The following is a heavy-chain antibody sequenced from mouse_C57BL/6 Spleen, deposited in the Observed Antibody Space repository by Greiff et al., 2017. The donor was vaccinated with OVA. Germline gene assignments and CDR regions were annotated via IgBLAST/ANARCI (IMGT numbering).Heavy chain of an antibody. CDR1: GYTFTDYY. J-gene: IGHJ4*01. V-gene: IGHV1-26*01. CDR3: ARGLYYDYDKGAMDY. D-gene: IGHD2-4*01. CDR2: SNPNNGGT. Sequence: VQLQQSGPELVKPGASVKISCKASGYTFTDYYMNWVKQSHGKSLEWIGDSNPNNGGTSYNQKFKGKATLTVDESSSTAYMELRSLTSEDSAVYYCARGLYYDYDKGAMDYWGQGTSVTVSS.